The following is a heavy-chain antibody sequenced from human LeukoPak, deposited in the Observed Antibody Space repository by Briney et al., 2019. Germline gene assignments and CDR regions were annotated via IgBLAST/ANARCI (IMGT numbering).Heavy chain of an antibody. CDR2: IYTSGST. D-gene: IGHD2-8*01. V-gene: IGHV4-4*07. CDR1: GFTFSDYY. Sequence: GSLRLSCAASGFTFSDYYWSWIRQPAGKGLEWIGRIYTSGSTNYNPPRKSRVTMSVDTSKNQFSLNLSSVTAADTAVYYCARASMVPLYNWFDPWGQGTLVTVSS. J-gene: IGHJ5*02. CDR3: ARASMVPLYNWFDP.